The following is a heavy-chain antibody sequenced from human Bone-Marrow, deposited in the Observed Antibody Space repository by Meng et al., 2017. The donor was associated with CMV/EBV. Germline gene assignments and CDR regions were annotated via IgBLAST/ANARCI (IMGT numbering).Heavy chain of an antibody. J-gene: IGHJ3*02. CDR3: AIMGDIVVVPAAIDAFDI. V-gene: IGHV3-21*01. Sequence: GESLKISCAASGFTFSSYSMNWVRQAPGKGLEWVSSISSSSSYIYYADSVKGRFTISRDNAKNSLYLQMNSLRAEDTAVYYCAIMGDIVVVPAAIDAFDIWGQGTMVTVSS. CDR2: ISSSSSYI. CDR1: GFTFSSYS. D-gene: IGHD2-2*01.